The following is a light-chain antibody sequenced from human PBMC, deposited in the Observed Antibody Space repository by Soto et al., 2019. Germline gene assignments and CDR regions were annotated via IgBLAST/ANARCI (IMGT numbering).Light chain of an antibody. V-gene: IGKV3-15*01. CDR1: QSVSTN. J-gene: IGKJ2*01. CDR3: QQYTNWPSYT. CDR2: GAS. Sequence: ELVMTQSPATLSVSPGERATLSCRASQSVSTNLAWYQQKPGQSPRLLIYGASTRATGIPARFSGSGSETEFSLTISSLQSEDFAVYYCQQYTNWPSYTFGQGTNLEIK.